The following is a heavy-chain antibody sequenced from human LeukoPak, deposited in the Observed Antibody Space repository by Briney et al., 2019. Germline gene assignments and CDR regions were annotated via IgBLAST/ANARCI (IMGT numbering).Heavy chain of an antibody. V-gene: IGHV3-64*01. D-gene: IGHD5-18*01. CDR3: TRHPVDTVGPI. CDR2: ISNNGGSI. J-gene: IGHJ3*02. Sequence: GGSLRLSCAASGFTFSDYAMHWVRQAPGKELEYVSAISNNGGSIHYANSVKGRFTISRDDSKNTAYLQMNSLKTEDTAVYYCTRHPVDTVGPIWGQGTMVTVSS. CDR1: GFTFSDYA.